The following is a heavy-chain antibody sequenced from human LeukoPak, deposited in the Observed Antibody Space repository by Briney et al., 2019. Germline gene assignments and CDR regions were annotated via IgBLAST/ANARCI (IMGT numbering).Heavy chain of an antibody. J-gene: IGHJ4*02. CDR2: ISVYNGNP. CDR1: GYTFTNYG. Sequence: ASVKVSCKVSGYTFTNYGISWVRQAPGQGLEWMGWISVYNGNPSYAQNFQGRLTMTRDTSTNTAYMELRSLRSDDTAVYYCARGSGSYSYWGQGTLVTVSS. CDR3: ARGSGSYSY. D-gene: IGHD1-26*01. V-gene: IGHV1-18*01.